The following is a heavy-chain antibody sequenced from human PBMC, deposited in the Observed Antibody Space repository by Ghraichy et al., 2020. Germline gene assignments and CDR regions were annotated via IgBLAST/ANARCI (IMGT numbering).Heavy chain of an antibody. D-gene: IGHD3-16*01. Sequence: GGSLRLSCAASEFTFSNYWMAWARQAPGKGLDWVANIKPDGRETYYVDSVKGRFTISRDNAKNSLYLQMSSLRAEDTAVYYCTRGGTREFDYWGQGTLVTVSS. CDR2: IKPDGRET. J-gene: IGHJ4*02. CDR1: EFTFSNYW. V-gene: IGHV3-7*01. CDR3: TRGGTREFDY.